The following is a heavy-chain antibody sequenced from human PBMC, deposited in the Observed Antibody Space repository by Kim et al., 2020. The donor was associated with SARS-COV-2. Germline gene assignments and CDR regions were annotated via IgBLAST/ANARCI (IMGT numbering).Heavy chain of an antibody. CDR2: IGTAGDT. J-gene: IGHJ6*03. V-gene: IGHV3-13*01. Sequence: GGSLRLSCAASGFTFSSYDMHWVRQAPGKGLEWVSAIGTAGDTYCPGSVKGRFTISRENAKNSLYLQMNSLRAGDTAVYYCASEGYYCYMHVWGEGTTVTVPS. CDR1: GFTFSSYD. CDR3: ASEGYYCYMHV.